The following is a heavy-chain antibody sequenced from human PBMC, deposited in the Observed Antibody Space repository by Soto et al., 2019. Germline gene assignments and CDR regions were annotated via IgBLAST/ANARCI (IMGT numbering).Heavy chain of an antibody. Sequence: QVQLQESGPGLVKPSETLSLTCTVSGGSVSSGSYYWSWIRQPPGKGLEWIGYIYYSGSTNYNPSLKSRVTISVDTSKNQFSLKLSSVTAADTAVYYCARGVPANRDYYYYVMDVWGQGTTVTVSS. CDR3: ARGVPANRDYYYYVMDV. V-gene: IGHV4-61*01. CDR1: GGSVSSGSYY. CDR2: IYYSGST. J-gene: IGHJ6*02. D-gene: IGHD3-10*02.